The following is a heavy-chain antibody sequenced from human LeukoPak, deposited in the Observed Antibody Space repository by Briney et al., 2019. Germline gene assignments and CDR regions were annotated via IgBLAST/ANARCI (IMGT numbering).Heavy chain of an antibody. CDR2: ISYDGSNK. V-gene: IGHV3-30-3*02. D-gene: IGHD2-15*01. Sequence: GRSLRLSCAASGFTFSSYAMHWVRQAPGKGLEWVAVISYDGSNKYYADSVKGRFTISRDDSKNTLYLQMNSLRAEDTAVYYCAKPHTPYCSGATCYLFDFWGQGTLVTVSS. CDR3: AKPHTPYCSGATCYLFDF. J-gene: IGHJ4*02. CDR1: GFTFSSYA.